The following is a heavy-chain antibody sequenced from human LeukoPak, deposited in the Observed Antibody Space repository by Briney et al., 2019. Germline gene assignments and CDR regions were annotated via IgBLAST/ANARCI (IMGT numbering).Heavy chain of an antibody. CDR2: ISSGGRIK. Sequence: QPGGSLRLSCAASGFTFSSYEMNWVRQAPGKGLEWVSYISSGGRIKYYADSVKGRFTISRDNAKNSLYLQMNSLRAEDTAVYYCARDEPGIAVDVGVYWGQGTLGTVSS. CDR1: GFTFSSYE. CDR3: ARDEPGIAVDVGVY. D-gene: IGHD6-19*01. J-gene: IGHJ4*02. V-gene: IGHV3-48*03.